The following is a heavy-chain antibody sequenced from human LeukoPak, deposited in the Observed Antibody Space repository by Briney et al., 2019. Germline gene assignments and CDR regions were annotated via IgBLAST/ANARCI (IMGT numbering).Heavy chain of an antibody. J-gene: IGHJ4*02. D-gene: IGHD6-13*01. CDR2: TDTSGNYI. Sequence: KPGGSLRLSCTASGFTFSNYGMNWVRQAPGKGLEWVSFTDTSGNYIYYGDSVKGRFTISRDNAKNLVFLQMNSLRAEDTAVYYCARPGAAVAGTAFNYWGQGTLVTVSS. V-gene: IGHV3-21*01. CDR1: GFTFSNYG. CDR3: ARPGAAVAGTAFNY.